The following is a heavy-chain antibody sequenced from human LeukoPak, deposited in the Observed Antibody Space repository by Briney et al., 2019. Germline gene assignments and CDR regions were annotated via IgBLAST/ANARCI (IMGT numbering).Heavy chain of an antibody. CDR3: ARDNGGNSGVSVY. Sequence: SETLSLTCTVSGGSISRGVYYWSWIRQPPGKGLEWIGYIYYSSSTYYNPSLKSRVTISVDTSKNQFSLKLSSVTAADTAVYYCARDNGGNSGVSVYWGQGTLVTVSS. J-gene: IGHJ4*02. CDR2: IYYSSST. D-gene: IGHD4-23*01. CDR1: GGSISRGVYY. V-gene: IGHV4-31*03.